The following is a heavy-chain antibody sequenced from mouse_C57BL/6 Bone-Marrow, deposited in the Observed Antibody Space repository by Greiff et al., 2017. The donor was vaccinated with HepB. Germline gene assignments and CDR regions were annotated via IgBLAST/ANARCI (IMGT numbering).Heavy chain of an antibody. V-gene: IGHV1-55*01. CDR3: ARESGWFAY. D-gene: IGHD1-3*01. J-gene: IGHJ3*01. CDR2: IYPGSGST. Sequence: QVQLQQPGAELVKPGASVKMSCKASGYTFTSYWITWVKQRPGQGLEWIGDIYPGSGSTNYNEKFKSKATLTVDKSSSTAYMQLSSLTSEDSAVYYCARESGWFAYWGQGTLVTVSA. CDR1: GYTFTSYW.